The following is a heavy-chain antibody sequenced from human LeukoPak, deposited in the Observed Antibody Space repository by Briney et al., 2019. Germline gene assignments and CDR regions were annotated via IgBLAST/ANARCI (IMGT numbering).Heavy chain of an antibody. CDR1: GGSISSSSYY. J-gene: IGHJ5*02. V-gene: IGHV4-39*01. D-gene: IGHD2/OR15-2a*01. CDR2: IYYSGST. CDR3: ARLYPPGDWFDP. Sequence: SETLSLTCTVSGGSISSSSYYWGWIRQPPGKGLEWIGSIYYSGSTYYNPSLKSRVTISVDTSKNQFSLKLSSVTAADTAVYYCARLYPPGDWFDPWGQGTLVTVSS.